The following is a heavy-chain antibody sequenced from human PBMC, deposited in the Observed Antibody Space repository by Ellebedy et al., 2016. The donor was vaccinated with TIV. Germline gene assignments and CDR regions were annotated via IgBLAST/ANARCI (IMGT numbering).Heavy chain of an antibody. CDR1: GFTFSDYY. CDR3: ARGYSYGTRRTDY. CDR2: ISSSGSTI. J-gene: IGHJ4*02. Sequence: GESLKISCAASGFTFSDYYMSWIRQAPGKGLEWVSYISSSGSTIYYADSVKGRFTISRDNAKNSLYLQMNSLRAEDTAVYYCARGYSYGTRRTDYWGQGTLVTVSS. V-gene: IGHV3-11*01. D-gene: IGHD5-18*01.